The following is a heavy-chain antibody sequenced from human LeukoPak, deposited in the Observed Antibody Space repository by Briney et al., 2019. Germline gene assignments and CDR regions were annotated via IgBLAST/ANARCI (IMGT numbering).Heavy chain of an antibody. V-gene: IGHV3-23*01. CDR3: AKDQRWESPHYLDS. D-gene: IGHD1-26*01. CDR2: ISASGGST. Sequence: TSETLSLTCAVSGGSISSSNWWSWVRQVPGKGLEWVSGISASGGSTSYADSVRGRFTISRDNSKNTLYVQMNSLRDEDTAVYYCAKDQRWESPHYLDSWGQGTLVTVSS. CDR1: GGSISSSN. J-gene: IGHJ4*02.